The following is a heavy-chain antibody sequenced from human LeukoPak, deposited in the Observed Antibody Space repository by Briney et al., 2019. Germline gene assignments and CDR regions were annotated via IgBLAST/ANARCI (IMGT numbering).Heavy chain of an antibody. Sequence: QTGGSLRLSCVVSGFTLPYGMSWVRQAPGKGLEWVSYVSATGYTTSYADSVKGRFTISRDNGKNSLYLQMNSLRAEDTAVYFCARDRWGYSYGGDWGQGTLVTVSS. CDR2: VSATGYTT. CDR3: ARDRWGYSYGGD. D-gene: IGHD5-18*01. V-gene: IGHV3-48*04. CDR1: GFTLPYG. J-gene: IGHJ4*02.